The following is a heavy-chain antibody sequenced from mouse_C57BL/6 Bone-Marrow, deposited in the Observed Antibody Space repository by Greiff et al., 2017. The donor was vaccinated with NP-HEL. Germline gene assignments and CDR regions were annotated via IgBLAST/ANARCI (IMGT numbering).Heavy chain of an antibody. V-gene: IGHV1-72*01. CDR3: ARAYYSNYFVDY. CDR1: GYTFTSYW. Sequence: QVQLQQPGAELAKPGASVKLSCKASGYTFTSYWMHWVKQRPGRGLEWIGCINPNSGSTKYNQKFKSKATLTVDKPSSTAYMQLSSLTSEDSAVYYCARAYYSNYFVDYWGQGTLVTVSA. CDR2: INPNSGST. J-gene: IGHJ3*01. D-gene: IGHD2-5*01.